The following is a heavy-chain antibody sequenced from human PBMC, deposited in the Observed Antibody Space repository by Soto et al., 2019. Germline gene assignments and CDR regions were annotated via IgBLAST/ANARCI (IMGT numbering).Heavy chain of an antibody. CDR3: AVAAVREIMAKESSGMAV. D-gene: IGHD6-19*01. CDR2: IMPTVDSA. CDR1: GGTLSDYA. Sequence: QVQLVQSGAEVKTPGSSVKVSCKASGGTLSDYAISWVRQAPGQGLEWMGGIMPTVDSANYAQNFQGRLTISAKESTSTANMELSSLRSDDTAVYYCAVAAVREIMAKESSGMAVWGQGTTVIVSS. J-gene: IGHJ6*02. V-gene: IGHV1-69*01.